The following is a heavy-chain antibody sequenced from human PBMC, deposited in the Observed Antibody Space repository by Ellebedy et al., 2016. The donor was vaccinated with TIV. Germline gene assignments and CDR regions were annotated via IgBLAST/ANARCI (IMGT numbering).Heavy chain of an antibody. J-gene: IGHJ4*02. V-gene: IGHV1-46*01. Sequence: MPGGSLRLSCKASGYSFTSHYIHWMRRAPGQGLEWLGIVDPTSGDTTFGQKFQGRVSMTRDTSTSTVYMHLSSLTSEDTAVYYCARGRDRGSLNFDSWGQGTLVAVSS. CDR3: ARGRDRGSLNFDS. CDR2: VDPTSGDT. D-gene: IGHD2-15*01. CDR1: GYSFTSHY.